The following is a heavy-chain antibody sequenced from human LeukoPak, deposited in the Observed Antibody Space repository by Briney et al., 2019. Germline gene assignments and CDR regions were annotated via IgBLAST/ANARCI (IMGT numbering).Heavy chain of an antibody. CDR1: GFTFSSYA. V-gene: IGHV3-64*01. CDR3: ARDRVTYYYDSSGYLDY. Sequence: GGSLRLSCAASGFTFSSYAMHWVRQAPGKGLEYVSAISSNGGSTYYANSVKGRFTISRDNSKNTLYLQMNSLRAEDTAVYYCARDRVTYYYDSSGYLDYWGQGTLVTVSS. J-gene: IGHJ4*02. D-gene: IGHD3-22*01. CDR2: ISSNGGST.